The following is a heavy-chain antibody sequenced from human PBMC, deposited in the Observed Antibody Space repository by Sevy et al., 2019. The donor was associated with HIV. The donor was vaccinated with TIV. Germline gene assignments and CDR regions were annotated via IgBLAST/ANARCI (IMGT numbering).Heavy chain of an antibody. CDR2: INPTSGGT. D-gene: IGHD6-19*01. Sequence: ASVKVSCKASAYNFIGYYIHWVRQAPGQGLEWIGRINPTSGGTKYAHKFQGRVTVTIDMSVSTAYMALTRLTSDDTAIYYCAGQTSGWYDWFDPWGPGTLVTVSS. V-gene: IGHV1-2*06. J-gene: IGHJ5*02. CDR1: AYNFIGYY. CDR3: AGQTSGWYDWFDP.